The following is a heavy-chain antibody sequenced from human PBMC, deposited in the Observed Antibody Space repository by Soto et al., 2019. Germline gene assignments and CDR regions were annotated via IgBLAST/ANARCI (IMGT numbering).Heavy chain of an antibody. Sequence: EVQLLESGGGLVQPGGSLRLSCAASGFTFSSYAMSWVRQAPGKGLEWVSAISGSGGSTYYADSVKGRFTISRDNSKNTLYLQMNSLRAEVTAVYYCVKVTAARPGGRYFDYCGQGTLVTVSS. CDR2: ISGSGGST. CDR3: VKVTAARPGGRYFDY. J-gene: IGHJ4*02. CDR1: GFTFSSYA. D-gene: IGHD6-6*01. V-gene: IGHV3-23*01.